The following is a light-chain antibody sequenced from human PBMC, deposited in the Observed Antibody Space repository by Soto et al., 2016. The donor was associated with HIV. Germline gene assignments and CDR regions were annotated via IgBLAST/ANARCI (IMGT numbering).Light chain of an antibody. J-gene: IGKJ4*01. CDR3: QQYKNYPXT. V-gene: IGKV1-39*01. CDR1: QSINTY. Sequence: DIQMTQSPSSLSASVGDRVTITCRSSQSINTYLNWYQQKPGKAPKLLIYGTSSNIAGVPSRFSGSGSGTDFSLTIRSLQPEDLATYFCQQYKNYPXTFGGGTKVEIK. CDR2: GTS.